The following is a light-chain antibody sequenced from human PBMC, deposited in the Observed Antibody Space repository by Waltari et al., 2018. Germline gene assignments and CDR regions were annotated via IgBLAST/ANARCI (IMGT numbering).Light chain of an antibody. CDR2: DAS. V-gene: IGKV1-5*01. CDR1: QSISSW. J-gene: IGKJ4*01. CDR3: QQYTNWPLT. Sequence: DIQMTQSPSTLSASVGDRVTITCRASQSISSWLAWYQQKPGKAPKLLIYDASSLESGVPSRFSGSGSGTEFTLTISSLQPDDFATYYCQQYTNWPLTFGGGTKVEIK.